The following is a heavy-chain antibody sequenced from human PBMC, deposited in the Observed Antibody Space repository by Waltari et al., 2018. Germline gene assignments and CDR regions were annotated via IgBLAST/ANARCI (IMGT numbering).Heavy chain of an antibody. CDR2: INSGGSST. J-gene: IGHJ2*01. V-gene: IGHV3-74*01. CDR1: GFTFSSYW. CDR3: ARDPLNLPREGYFDL. Sequence: EVQLVESGGGLVQPGGSLRLSCAASGFTFSSYWMHWVRQAPGKGLVWVSRINSGGSSTSYADSVKGRFTISRDNAKNTLYLQMNSLRAEDTAVYYCARDPLNLPREGYFDLWGRGTLVTVSS.